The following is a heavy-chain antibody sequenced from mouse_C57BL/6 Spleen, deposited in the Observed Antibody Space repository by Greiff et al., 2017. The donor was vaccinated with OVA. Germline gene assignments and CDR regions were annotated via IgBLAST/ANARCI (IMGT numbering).Heavy chain of an antibody. J-gene: IGHJ4*01. CDR2: ISSGSSTI. Sequence: EVKLMESGGGLVKPGGSLKLSCAASGFTFSDYGMHWVRQAPEKGLEWVAYISSGSSTIYYADTVKGRFTIFRDNAKNTLFLQMTSLRSEDTAMYYCARSRGYAMDYWGQGTSVTVSS. V-gene: IGHV5-17*01. CDR1: GFTFSDYG. CDR3: ARSRGYAMDY.